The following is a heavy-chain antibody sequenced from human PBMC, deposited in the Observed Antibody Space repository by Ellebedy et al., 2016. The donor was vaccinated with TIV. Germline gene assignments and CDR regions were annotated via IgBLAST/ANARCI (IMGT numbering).Heavy chain of an antibody. Sequence: GGSLRLSXAASGFTFSDYYMSWIRKAPGKGLEWVSYISSSGSTIYYADSVKGRFTISRDNAKNSLFLQMNTLRAEDTAVYYCARDRYCRGGSCYSTWDYFDYWGQGTLVTVSS. V-gene: IGHV3-11*01. D-gene: IGHD2-15*01. CDR1: GFTFSDYY. J-gene: IGHJ4*02. CDR3: ARDRYCRGGSCYSTWDYFDY. CDR2: ISSSGSTI.